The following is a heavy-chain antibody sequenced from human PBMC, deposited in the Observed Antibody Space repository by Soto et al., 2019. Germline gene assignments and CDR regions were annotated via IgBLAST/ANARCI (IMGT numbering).Heavy chain of an antibody. CDR1: GGSISSYY. D-gene: IGHD2-15*01. Sequence: PSETLSLTCTVSGGSISSYYWSWIRQPPGKGLEWIGYIYYSGGTNYNSSLKSRVTISVDTSKNQFSLKLSSVTAADTAVYYCARDLPPYGGRRSPPTGAFEDWGQGIMVTVSS. V-gene: IGHV4-59*01. CDR2: IYYSGGT. J-gene: IGHJ4*02. CDR3: ARDLPPYGGRRSPPTGAFED.